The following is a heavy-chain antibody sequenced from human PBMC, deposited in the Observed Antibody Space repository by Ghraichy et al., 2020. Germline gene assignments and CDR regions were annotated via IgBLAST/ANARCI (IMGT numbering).Heavy chain of an antibody. Sequence: GGSLRLSCAASGFTFSSYAMSWVRQAPGKGLEWVSAISGSGGSTYYADSVKGRFTISRDNSKNTLYLQMNSLEAEDTAVYYCAKSIAATILYYFDYWGQGTLVTVSS. J-gene: IGHJ4*02. CDR3: AKSIAATILYYFDY. CDR2: ISGSGGST. V-gene: IGHV3-23*01. CDR1: GFTFSSYA. D-gene: IGHD6-13*01.